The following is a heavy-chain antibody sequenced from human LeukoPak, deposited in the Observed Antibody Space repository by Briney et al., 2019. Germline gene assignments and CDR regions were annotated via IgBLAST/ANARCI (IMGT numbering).Heavy chain of an antibody. J-gene: IGHJ5*02. V-gene: IGHV1-46*01. Sequence: ASVKVSWKASGYRFTSYHMHWVRQAPGQGLEWMGIIKPSGGTTNYAQKFRGRVTMTRDMSTSTVYMELSSLRSEDTAVYYCARALMSIAAAGTHWFDPWGQETLVTVSS. CDR3: ARALMSIAAAGTHWFDP. CDR1: GYRFTSYH. CDR2: IKPSGGTT. D-gene: IGHD6-13*01.